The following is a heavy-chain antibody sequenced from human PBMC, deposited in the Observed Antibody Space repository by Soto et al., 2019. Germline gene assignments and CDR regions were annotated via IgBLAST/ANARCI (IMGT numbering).Heavy chain of an antibody. V-gene: IGHV1-69*08. CDR3: ARDRCTGGSCYYYSYWYFDL. CDR1: GGTFSSYT. CDR2: IIPILGIA. Sequence: HVQLVQSVAEVKKPGSSVKVSCKASGGTFSSYTISWVRQAPGQGLEWMGRIIPILGIANYAQKFQGSVTLTADKSTSTAYMELSSLRSEDTDVYYCARDRCTGGSCYYYSYWYFDLCGRGTLVTVSS. J-gene: IGHJ2*01. D-gene: IGHD2-15*01.